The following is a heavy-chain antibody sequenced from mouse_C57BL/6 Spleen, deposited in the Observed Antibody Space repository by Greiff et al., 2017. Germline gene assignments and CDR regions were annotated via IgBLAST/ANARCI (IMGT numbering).Heavy chain of an antibody. D-gene: IGHD1-1*01. Sequence: EVQRVESGGGLVKPGGSLKLSCAASGFTFSDYGMHWVRQAPEKGLEWVAYISSGSSTIYYADTVKGRFTISRDNAKNTLFLQMTSLRSEDTAMYYCARSPPTYYGSSPWYFDVWGTGTTVTVSS. CDR2: ISSGSSTI. J-gene: IGHJ1*03. CDR1: GFTFSDYG. CDR3: ARSPPTYYGSSPWYFDV. V-gene: IGHV5-17*01.